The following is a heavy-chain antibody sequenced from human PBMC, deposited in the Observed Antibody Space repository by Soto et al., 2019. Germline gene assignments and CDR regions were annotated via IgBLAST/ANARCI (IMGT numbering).Heavy chain of an antibody. D-gene: IGHD5-18*01. CDR1: GFTFSSYG. CDR3: AKASDRIQLWSPHFDY. CDR2: ISYDGSNK. V-gene: IGHV3-30*18. J-gene: IGHJ4*02. Sequence: PGGSLRLSCAASGFTFSSYGMHWVRQAPGKGLEWVAVISYDGSNKYYADSVKGRFTIPRDNSKNTLYLQMNSLRAEDTAVYYCAKASDRIQLWSPHFDYWGQGTLVTVSS.